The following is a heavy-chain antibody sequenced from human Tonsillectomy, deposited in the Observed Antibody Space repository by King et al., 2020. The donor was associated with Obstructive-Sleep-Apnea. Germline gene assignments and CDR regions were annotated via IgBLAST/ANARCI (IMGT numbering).Heavy chain of an antibody. Sequence: VQLVQSGAEVKKPGESLKISCKGSGYSFTSYWIGWVRQMPGNGLEWMGIIYPGDSDTRYSPSFQGQVTISADKSISTAYLQWSSLKASDTAMYYCASTGITMVRGADHLLFDYWGQGTLVTVSS. D-gene: IGHD3-10*01. CDR1: GYSFTSYW. V-gene: IGHV5-51*01. CDR2: IYPGDSDT. CDR3: ASTGITMVRGADHLLFDY. J-gene: IGHJ4*02.